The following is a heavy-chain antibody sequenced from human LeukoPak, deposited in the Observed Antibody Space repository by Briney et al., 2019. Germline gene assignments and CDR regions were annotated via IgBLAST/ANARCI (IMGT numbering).Heavy chain of an antibody. CDR1: GLTFSSYS. J-gene: IGHJ6*03. V-gene: IGHV3-48*04. CDR2: ISSSSSAI. Sequence: GGSLRLSCAASGLTFSSYSMNWVRQAPGKGLEWISYISSSSSAIYYADSVKGRFTISRDNAKKLLYLEMNSLRAEDTAVYYCARDFIGSPLYYLYMDVWGKGTTVTVSS. D-gene: IGHD2-2*03. CDR3: ARDFIGSPLYYLYMDV.